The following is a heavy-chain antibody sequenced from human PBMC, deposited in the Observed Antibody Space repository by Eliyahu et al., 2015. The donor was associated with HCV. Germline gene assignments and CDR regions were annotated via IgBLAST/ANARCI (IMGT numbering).Heavy chain of an antibody. D-gene: IGHD4-17*01. Sequence: QVQLVQSGAEVKKPGSSVKVSCKASGGTFSSYAISWVRQAPGQGLEWMGRIIPILGIANYAQKFQGRVTITADKSTNTAYMELSSLRSEDTAVYYCARDLRIDYGMNWFDPWGQGTLVTVSS. V-gene: IGHV1-69*04. CDR2: IIPILGIA. CDR1: GGTFSSYA. J-gene: IGHJ5*02. CDR3: ARDLRIDYGMNWFDP.